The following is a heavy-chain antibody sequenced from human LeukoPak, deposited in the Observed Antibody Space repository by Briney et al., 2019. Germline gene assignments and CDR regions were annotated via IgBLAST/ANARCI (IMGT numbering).Heavy chain of an antibody. CDR2: TYYSGST. D-gene: IGHD1-14*01. Sequence: SETLSLTCTVSGGSISSYYWSWIRQPPGKGLEWIGYTYYSGSTNYNPSLKSRVTISVDTSKNQFSLKLSSVTAADTAVYYCARRPEVYYYGMDVWGQGTTVTVSS. CDR3: ARRPEVYYYGMDV. CDR1: GGSISSYY. V-gene: IGHV4-59*08. J-gene: IGHJ6*02.